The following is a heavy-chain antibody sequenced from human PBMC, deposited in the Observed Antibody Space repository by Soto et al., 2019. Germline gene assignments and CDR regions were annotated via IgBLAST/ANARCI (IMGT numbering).Heavy chain of an antibody. CDR1: GFTFSSYA. CDR2: ISGSGGST. Sequence: EVQLLESGGGLVQPGGSLRLSCAASGFTFSSYAMSWVRQAPGKGLEWVSAISGSGGSTYYADSVKGRFTISRDNSKNTLYLQITSLRAEDTAVYYCAKALQAYSSSWYDPPNYYYGMDVWGQGTTVTVSS. CDR3: AKALQAYSSSWYDPPNYYYGMDV. V-gene: IGHV3-23*01. J-gene: IGHJ6*02. D-gene: IGHD6-13*01.